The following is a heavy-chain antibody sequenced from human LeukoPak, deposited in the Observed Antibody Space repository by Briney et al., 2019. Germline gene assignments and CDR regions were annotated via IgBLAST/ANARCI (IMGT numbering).Heavy chain of an antibody. Sequence: NARGSLRLSCAAPGFTFICDRIDSGPQAPAQGLERVPCISSRSEYIYSADSLKGRFPISRDNANNSLYLQISSLSAEDPGVYYCTRNRYSQPPYYYGMDGWGQGTTVTVSS. CDR2: ISSRSEYI. D-gene: IGHD1-14*01. J-gene: IGHJ6*02. V-gene: IGHV3-21*01. CDR3: TRNRYSQPPYYYGMDG. CDR1: GFTFICDR.